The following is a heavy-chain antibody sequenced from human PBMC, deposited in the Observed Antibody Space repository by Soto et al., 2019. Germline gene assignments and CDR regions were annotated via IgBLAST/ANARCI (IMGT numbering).Heavy chain of an antibody. CDR1: GYTFTRYD. J-gene: IGHJ5*02. CDR3: ARGLGQSITIFGVVPSYNWFDP. Sequence: ASVKVSCKASGYTFTRYDINWVRQATGHGLEWMGWMNPNSGNTGYAQKFQGRVTMTRNTSISTAYMELSSLRSEDTAVYYCARGLGQSITIFGVVPSYNWFDPWGQGTLVTVSS. D-gene: IGHD3-3*01. CDR2: MNPNSGNT. V-gene: IGHV1-8*01.